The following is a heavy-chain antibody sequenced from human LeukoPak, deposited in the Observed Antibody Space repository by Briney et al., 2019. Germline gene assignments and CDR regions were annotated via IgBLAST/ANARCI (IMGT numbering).Heavy chain of an antibody. D-gene: IGHD6-6*01. CDR3: ARGPRRERPRNWFDP. V-gene: IGHV4-34*01. CDR1: GGAFSGYY. CDR2: INHDGST. J-gene: IGHJ5*02. Sequence: SETLSLTCAVYGGAFSGYYWNWIRQPPGKGLEWIGEINHDGSTNYNPSLKSRVTISVDTSKNQFSLKVSSVTAADTAVYYCARGPRRERPRNWFDPWGQGTLVTVSS.